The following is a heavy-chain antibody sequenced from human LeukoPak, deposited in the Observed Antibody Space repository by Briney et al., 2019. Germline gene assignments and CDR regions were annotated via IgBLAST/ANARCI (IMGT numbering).Heavy chain of an antibody. CDR3: ARELGTVTPTFYYYYYMDV. CDR2: ISSSSSYI. J-gene: IGHJ6*03. D-gene: IGHD4-17*01. V-gene: IGHV3-21*01. CDR1: RFTFSTYS. Sequence: GGSLRLSCAASRFTFSTYSMNWVRQAPGKGLEWVSSISSSSSYIYYADSVKGRFTISRDNAKNSLYLQMNSLRAEDTAVYYCARELGTVTPTFYYYYYMDVWGKGTTVTVSS.